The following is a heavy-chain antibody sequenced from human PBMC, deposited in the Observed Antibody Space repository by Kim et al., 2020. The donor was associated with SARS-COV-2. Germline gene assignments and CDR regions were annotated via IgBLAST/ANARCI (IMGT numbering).Heavy chain of an antibody. CDR1: GGSISSSSYY. Sequence: SETLSLTCNVSGGSISSSSYYWGWIRQPPGKGLEWIGTIYYSGNTYYNPSLKSRITISVDTSKNQFSLKLSSVTAADTAVYYCARGWEYCSGGSCYSNW. CDR2: IYYSGNT. CDR3: ARGWEYCSGGSCYSNW. V-gene: IGHV4-39*01. J-gene: IGHJ5*01. D-gene: IGHD2-15*01.